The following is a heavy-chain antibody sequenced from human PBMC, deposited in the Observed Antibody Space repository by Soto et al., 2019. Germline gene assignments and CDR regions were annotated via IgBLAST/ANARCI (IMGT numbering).Heavy chain of an antibody. V-gene: IGHV1-69*13. CDR1: GGTFSSYA. J-gene: IGHJ6*02. CDR2: IIPIFGTA. D-gene: IGHD5-18*01. Sequence: ASVKVSCKASGGTFSSYAISWVRQAPGQGLEWMGGIIPIFGTANYAQKFQGRVTITADESTSTAYMELSSLRSEDTAVYYCAISPLVDTALVDTSYTEMYVWGQGTTLPISS. CDR3: AISPLVDTALVDTSYTEMYV.